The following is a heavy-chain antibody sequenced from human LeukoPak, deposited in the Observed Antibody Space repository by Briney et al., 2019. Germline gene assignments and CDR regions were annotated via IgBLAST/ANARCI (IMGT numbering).Heavy chain of an antibody. V-gene: IGHV3-23*01. CDR1: GFTFSSYA. Sequence: GGSLRLSCAASGFTFSSYAMSWVRQAPGKGLEWVSTISGSGGSTYYADSVKGRFTISRDNSKNTLYLQMNSLRAEDAAVYYCAKLREGSGWYFGYWGQGTLVTVSS. J-gene: IGHJ4*02. D-gene: IGHD6-19*01. CDR3: AKLREGSGWYFGY. CDR2: ISGSGGST.